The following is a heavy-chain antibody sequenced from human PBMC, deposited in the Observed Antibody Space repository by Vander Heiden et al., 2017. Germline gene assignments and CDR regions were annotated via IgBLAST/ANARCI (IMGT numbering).Heavy chain of an antibody. CDR3: ARWSGELRGFDY. CDR2: IYYSGST. J-gene: IGHJ4*02. D-gene: IGHD1-26*01. CDR1: GGSICRSSYY. V-gene: IGHV4-39*01. Sequence: QLQLQESGPGLVKPSETLSLTPTVSGGSICRSSYYCGCIRQPPGKGLEWIGSIYYSGSTYYNPSLKSRVTISVDTSKNQFSLKLSSVTAADTAVYYCARWSGELRGFDYWGQGTLVTVSS.